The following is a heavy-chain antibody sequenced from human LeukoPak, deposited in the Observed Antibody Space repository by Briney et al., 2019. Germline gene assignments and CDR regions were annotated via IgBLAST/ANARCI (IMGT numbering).Heavy chain of an antibody. CDR2: IYYSGST. V-gene: IGHV4-39*07. D-gene: IGHD1-26*01. CDR1: GGSISSSSYY. Sequence: SETLSLTCTVSGGSISSSSYYWGWIRQPPGKGLEWIGSIYYSGSTYYNPSLKSRVTISVDTSKNQFSLKLSSVTAADTAVYYCAAKWELRYYYYYMDVWGKGTTVTVSS. J-gene: IGHJ6*03. CDR3: AAKWELRYYYYYMDV.